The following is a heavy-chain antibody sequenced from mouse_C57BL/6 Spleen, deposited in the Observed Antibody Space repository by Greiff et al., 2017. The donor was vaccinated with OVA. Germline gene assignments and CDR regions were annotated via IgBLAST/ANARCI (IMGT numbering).Heavy chain of an antibody. CDR1: GYTFTSYG. Sequence: QVQLQQSGAELARPGASVKLSCKASGYTFTSYGISWVKQRTGQGLEWIGEIYPRSGNTYYNEKFKGKATLTADKSSSTAYMELRSLTSEDSAVYFCARLDTTVVAGNYYAMDYWGQGTSVTVSS. V-gene: IGHV1-81*01. J-gene: IGHJ4*01. D-gene: IGHD1-1*01. CDR3: ARLDTTVVAGNYYAMDY. CDR2: IYPRSGNT.